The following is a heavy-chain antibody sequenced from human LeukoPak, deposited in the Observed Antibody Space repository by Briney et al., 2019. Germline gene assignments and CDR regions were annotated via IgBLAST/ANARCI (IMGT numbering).Heavy chain of an antibody. J-gene: IGHJ5*02. CDR3: AREASLYCSGNDCYWAFDR. CDR2: INWNGGST. D-gene: IGHD2-2*01. V-gene: IGHV3-20*04. CDR1: GFTFDDYG. Sequence: GGSLRLSCAASGFTFDDYGMSWVRQAPGKGLEWVSGINWNGGSTGYADSVKGRFTISRDNAKNSLYLQINSLTAEDTAVYYCAREASLYCSGNDCYWAFDRWGQGTLVTVSS.